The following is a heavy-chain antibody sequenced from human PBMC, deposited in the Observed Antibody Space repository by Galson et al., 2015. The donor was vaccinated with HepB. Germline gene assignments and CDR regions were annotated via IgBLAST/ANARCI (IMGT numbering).Heavy chain of an antibody. CDR1: AFTFSSYV. J-gene: IGHJ3*01. Sequence: SLRLSCAASAFTFSSYVMSWVRQAPGKGLEWVSTISGSGDNTYYSDSVKGRFTISRDNSKNTLYLQMNSLTAEDTAVYYCAKDHGYFDWLEMIGAFDVWGQGTMVTVSS. D-gene: IGHD3-9*01. CDR2: ISGSGDNT. CDR3: AKDHGYFDWLEMIGAFDV. V-gene: IGHV3-23*01.